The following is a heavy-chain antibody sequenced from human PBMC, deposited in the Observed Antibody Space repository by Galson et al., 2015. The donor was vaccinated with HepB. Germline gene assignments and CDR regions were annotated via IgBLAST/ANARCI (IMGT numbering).Heavy chain of an antibody. CDR2: ISSSSSYI. CDR1: GFTFSSYS. D-gene: IGHD3-9*01. J-gene: IGHJ4*02. Sequence: SLRLSCAASGFTFSSYSMNWVRQAPGKGLEWVSSISSSSSYIYYADSVKGRFTISRDNAKNSLYLQMNSLRAEDTAVYYCARSYDILTGYYEAYYFDYWGQGTLVTVSS. V-gene: IGHV3-21*01. CDR3: ARSYDILTGYYEAYYFDY.